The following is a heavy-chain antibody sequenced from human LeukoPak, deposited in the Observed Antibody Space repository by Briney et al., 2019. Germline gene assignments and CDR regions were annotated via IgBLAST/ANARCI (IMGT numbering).Heavy chain of an antibody. CDR3: ARVLHKRNYDSSVYYGY. V-gene: IGHV3-20*04. CDR2: ITGSGGST. Sequence: PGGSLRLSCGASGFTFDDYWMSWVRQAPGKGLEWVSVITGSGGSTDYADSVKGRFTISRDNAKNSLYLQMNSLRAEDTAVYYCARVLHKRNYDSSVYYGYWGQGTLVTVSS. J-gene: IGHJ4*02. CDR1: GFTFDDYW. D-gene: IGHD3-22*01.